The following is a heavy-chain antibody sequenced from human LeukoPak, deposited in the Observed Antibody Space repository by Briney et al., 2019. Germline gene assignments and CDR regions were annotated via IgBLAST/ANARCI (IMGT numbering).Heavy chain of an antibody. V-gene: IGHV1-24*01. CDR2: FDPEDGET. J-gene: IGHJ4*02. Sequence: ASVKVSCKVSGYTLTKLSMHWVRQAPGKGLEWMGGFDPEDGETIYAQNFQGRVTMTEDTSTDTAYMELSSLKSEDTAVYYCATDLPPGVVAATPRTGYWGQGTLVTVSS. D-gene: IGHD2-15*01. CDR1: GYTLTKLS. CDR3: ATDLPPGVVAATPRTGY.